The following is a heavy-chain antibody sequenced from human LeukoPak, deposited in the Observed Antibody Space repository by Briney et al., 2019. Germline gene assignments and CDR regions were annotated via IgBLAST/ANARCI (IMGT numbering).Heavy chain of an antibody. D-gene: IGHD2-2*01. CDR2: INPNSGDT. V-gene: IGHV1-2*06. Sequence: GASVKVSCQASGYTFTSYYMHWVRQAPGQGLEWMGRINPNSGDTNSAQNFQGRVTMTRDTSISTAYMELSRLRSDDTAVYYCARDYCSSTSCLFDYWGQGTLVTVSS. CDR1: GYTFTSYY. CDR3: ARDYCSSTSCLFDY. J-gene: IGHJ4*02.